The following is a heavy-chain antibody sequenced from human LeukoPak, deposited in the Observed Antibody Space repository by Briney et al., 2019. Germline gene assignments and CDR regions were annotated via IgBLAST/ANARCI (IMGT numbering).Heavy chain of an antibody. CDR2: MNPNSGNT. V-gene: IGHV1-8*01. J-gene: IGHJ6*03. CDR1: GYTFTIYD. CDR3: ARGGTYYYYMDV. Sequence: ASVKVSCKASGYTFTIYDINWVRQATGQGLEWMGWMNPNSGNTGYAQKFQGRVTMTRNTSISTAYMELSSLRSEDTAVYYCARGGTYYYYMDVWGKGTTVTVSS.